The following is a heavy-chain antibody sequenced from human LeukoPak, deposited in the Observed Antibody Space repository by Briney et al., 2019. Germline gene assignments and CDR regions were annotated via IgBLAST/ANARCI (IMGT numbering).Heavy chain of an antibody. Sequence: PSETLSLTCGVSGGSITTTNWWSWVRQPPGQGLEWIGEIHLSGRTNYNPSLNSRVTLALDTSKNHLSLSLTSVTAADTAIYYCSRGSGPFSPFGHWGQGTLVTVTS. CDR3: SRGSGPFSPFGH. CDR2: IHLSGRT. D-gene: IGHD1-26*01. V-gene: IGHV4-4*02. J-gene: IGHJ4*02. CDR1: GGSITTTNW.